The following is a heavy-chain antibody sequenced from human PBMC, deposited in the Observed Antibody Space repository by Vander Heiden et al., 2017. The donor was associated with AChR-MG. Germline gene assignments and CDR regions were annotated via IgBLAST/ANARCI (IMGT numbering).Heavy chain of an antibody. D-gene: IGHD5-12*01. J-gene: IGHJ4*02. V-gene: IGHV3-30-3*01. CDR1: GFTFSSYA. CDR3: ARKDSGYEFDY. CDR2: ISYDGSNK. Sequence: QVQLVASGGGVVQPGRSLRLSCAASGFTFSSYAMHWVRQAPGKGLEWVAVISYDGSNKYYADSVKGRFTISRDNSKNTLYLQMNSLRAEDTAVYYCARKDSGYEFDYWGQGTLVTVSS.